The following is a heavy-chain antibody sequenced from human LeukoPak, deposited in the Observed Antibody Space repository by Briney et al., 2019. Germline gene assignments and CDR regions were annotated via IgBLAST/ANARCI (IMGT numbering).Heavy chain of an antibody. D-gene: IGHD5-12*01. Sequence: GGSLRLSCAASGFTFSSYAMHWVRQAPGKGLEWVAVISYDGSNKYYADSVKGRFTVSRDNSKNTVYLQMNSLRPEDTALYYCARALIVATGGIDYWGQGTLVTVSS. CDR1: GFTFSSYA. J-gene: IGHJ4*02. CDR3: ARALIVATGGIDY. V-gene: IGHV3-30-3*02. CDR2: ISYDGSNK.